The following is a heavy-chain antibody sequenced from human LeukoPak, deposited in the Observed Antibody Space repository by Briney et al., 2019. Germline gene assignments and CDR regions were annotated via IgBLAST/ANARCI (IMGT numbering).Heavy chain of an antibody. CDR3: ARVRFLEWLLSPGTYYMDV. V-gene: IGHV1-18*01. J-gene: IGHJ6*03. Sequence: ASVKVSCKASGYTFTSYGISWVRQAPGQGLEWMGWISAYNGNTNYAQKLQGRVTMTTDTSTSTAYMELRSLRSDDTAVYYCARVRFLEWLLSPGTYYMDVWGKGTTVTVSS. CDR2: ISAYNGNT. D-gene: IGHD3-3*01. CDR1: GYTFTSYG.